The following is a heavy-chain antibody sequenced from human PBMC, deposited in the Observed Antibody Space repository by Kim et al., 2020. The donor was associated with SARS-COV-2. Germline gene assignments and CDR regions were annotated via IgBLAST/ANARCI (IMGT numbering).Heavy chain of an antibody. D-gene: IGHD6-13*01. Sequence: AQKLQGRVTMTTDTSTSTAYMQLRSLRSDDTAVYYCARGAGIAAAGTIDYWGQGTLVTVSS. V-gene: IGHV1-18*01. J-gene: IGHJ4*02. CDR3: ARGAGIAAAGTIDY.